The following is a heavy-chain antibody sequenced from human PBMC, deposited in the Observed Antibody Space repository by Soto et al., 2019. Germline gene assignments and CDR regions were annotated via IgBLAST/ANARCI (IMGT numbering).Heavy chain of an antibody. CDR1: GGSISSYD. Sequence: QVQLQESGPGLVKPSETLSLTCTVSGGSISSYDWSWIWQPPGKGLEWIGYIYYSGTTNYNPSLKSPVTISVDTSKNQFSLKLSSVTAADTAVDYCARGGGSPDYWGQGTLVTVSS. CDR2: IYYSGTT. D-gene: IGHD1-26*01. CDR3: ARGGGSPDY. V-gene: IGHV4-59*08. J-gene: IGHJ4*02.